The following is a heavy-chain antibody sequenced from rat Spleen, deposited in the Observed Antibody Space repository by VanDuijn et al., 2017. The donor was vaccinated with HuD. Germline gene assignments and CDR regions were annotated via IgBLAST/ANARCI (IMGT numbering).Heavy chain of an antibody. J-gene: IGHJ2*01. Sequence: QVQLKESGPGLVQPSQTLSLTCTVSGFSLTSYNVHWVRQPTGKGLEWMGIIWTGGSTDYNSALKSRLSISRDTSKSQVFLKMNSLQTEEIAPYYCTREEDNSYYFDYWGQGVMVTVSS. D-gene: IGHD1-10*01. CDR3: TREEDNSYYFDY. CDR2: IWTGGST. V-gene: IGHV2-30*01. CDR1: GFSLTSYN.